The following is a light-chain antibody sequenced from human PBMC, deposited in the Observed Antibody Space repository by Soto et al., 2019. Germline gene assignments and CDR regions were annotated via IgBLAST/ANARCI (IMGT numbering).Light chain of an antibody. J-gene: IGKJ1*01. CDR2: GAS. V-gene: IGKV3-20*01. Sequence: DIVLTQTPGTLSLYPGERATLSCRASQRVGSNYLAWYQQNPGQPPRLLIYGASNRATGIPDRFSGSGSGTDFTLTISRLEPEDFAVYYCQQYGSSGTFGHGTKV. CDR3: QQYGSSGT. CDR1: QRVGSNY.